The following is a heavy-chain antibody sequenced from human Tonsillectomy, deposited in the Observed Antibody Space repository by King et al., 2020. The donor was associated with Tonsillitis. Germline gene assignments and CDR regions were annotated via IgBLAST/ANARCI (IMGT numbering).Heavy chain of an antibody. J-gene: IGHJ3*02. CDR2: IDPSDSYT. CDR1: GYSFITYW. CDR3: ATRWPGGYHHDAFDS. Sequence: QLVQSGADVKKPGESLRISCKASGYSFITYWISWVRQMPGKGLEWMGRIDPSDSYTNYSPSFQGHVTISGDKSISTAYLQWSSLKASDTAMYYCATRWPGGYHHDAFDSWGQGTMVTVSS. V-gene: IGHV5-10-1*03. D-gene: IGHD3-16*02.